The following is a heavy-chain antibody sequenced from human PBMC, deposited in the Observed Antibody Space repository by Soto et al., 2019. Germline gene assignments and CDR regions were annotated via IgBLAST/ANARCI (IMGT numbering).Heavy chain of an antibody. V-gene: IGHV4-39*01. CDR3: ARHSLALRKNNWFDP. J-gene: IGHJ5*02. Sequence: SETLSLTCTVSGDSIISSDFYWGWVRQPPGKGQEWIGSIFYLGSSYYNPSLKSRVTMSVDTSKNQFSLRLRSVTAADTALYFCARHSLALRKNNWFDPWGQGIMVTVSS. CDR1: GDSIISSDFY. D-gene: IGHD3-3*02. CDR2: IFYLGSS.